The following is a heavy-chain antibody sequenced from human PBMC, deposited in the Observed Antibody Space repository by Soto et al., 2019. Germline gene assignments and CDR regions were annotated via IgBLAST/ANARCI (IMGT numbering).Heavy chain of an antibody. D-gene: IGHD3-10*01. CDR1: GYTFTNYG. J-gene: IGHJ3*02. CDR3: ARDCPLEILQAFDI. Sequence: ASVKVSCKASGYTFTNYGISSVRQPPGKGLEWMGWISAYNGKTNYAQKRQGRVTMTTDTSTSTAYMELRRLRPDDTAAYYGARDCPLEILQAFDIWGQGTMVTVSS. V-gene: IGHV1-18*01. CDR2: ISAYNGKT.